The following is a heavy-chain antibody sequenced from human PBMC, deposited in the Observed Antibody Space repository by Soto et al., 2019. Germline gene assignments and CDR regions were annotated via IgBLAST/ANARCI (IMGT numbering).Heavy chain of an antibody. CDR2: ISGSGGST. Sequence: GGSLRLSCAASGFTFSSYAMSWVRQAPGKGLEWVSAISGSGGSTYYADSVKGRFTISRDNSKNTLYLQMNSLRAEDTAVYYCACPPARCSSTSCYVDYYYMDVWGKGTTVTVSS. V-gene: IGHV3-23*01. D-gene: IGHD2-2*01. J-gene: IGHJ6*03. CDR1: GFTFSSYA. CDR3: ACPPARCSSTSCYVDYYYMDV.